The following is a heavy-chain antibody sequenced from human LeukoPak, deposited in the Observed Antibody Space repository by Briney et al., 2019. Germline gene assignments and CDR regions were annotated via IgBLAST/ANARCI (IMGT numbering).Heavy chain of an antibody. J-gene: IGHJ4*02. CDR2: INPNSGGT. D-gene: IGHD3-16*01. Sequence: ASVKVSCKASGYTFTGYYMHWSRQAPGQGLEWMGWINPNSGGTNYAQKFQGRVTMTRDTSISTAYMELSRLRSDDTAVYYCARDGMITFGGVYDYWGQGTLVTVSS. V-gene: IGHV1-2*02. CDR1: GYTFTGYY. CDR3: ARDGMITFGGVYDY.